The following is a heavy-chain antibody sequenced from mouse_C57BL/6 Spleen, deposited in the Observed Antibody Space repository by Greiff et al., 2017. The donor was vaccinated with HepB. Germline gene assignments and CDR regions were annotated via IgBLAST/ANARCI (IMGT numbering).Heavy chain of an antibody. CDR1: GYTFTSYW. V-gene: IGHV1-52*01. CDR2: IDPSDSET. J-gene: IGHJ3*01. CDR3: ARGYDYDFAY. Sequence: QVQLKQPGAELVRPGSSVKLSCKASGYTFTSYWMHWVKQRPIQGLEWIGNIDPSDSETHYNQKFKDKATLTVDKSSSTAYMQLSSLTSEDSAVYYCARGYDYDFAYWGQGTLVTVSA. D-gene: IGHD2-4*01.